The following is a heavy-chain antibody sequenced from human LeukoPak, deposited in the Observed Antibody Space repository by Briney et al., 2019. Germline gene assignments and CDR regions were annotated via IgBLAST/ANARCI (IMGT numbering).Heavy chain of an antibody. CDR1: GDSVSSNSAA. CDR2: TYYRSKWYN. D-gene: IGHD3-3*01. V-gene: IGHV6-1*01. J-gene: IGHJ4*02. CDR3: ARLHGSPYYDFWSGPYDY. Sequence: SQTLSLTCAISGDSVSSNSAAWNWIKQSPSRGLEWLGRTYYRSKWYNDYAVSVKSRITINPDTSKNQFSLQLNSVTPEDTAVYYCARLHGSPYYDFWSGPYDYWGQGTLVTVSS.